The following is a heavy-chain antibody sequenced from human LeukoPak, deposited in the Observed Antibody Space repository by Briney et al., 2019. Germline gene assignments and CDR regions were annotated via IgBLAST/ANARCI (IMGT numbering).Heavy chain of an antibody. D-gene: IGHD1-26*01. CDR1: GYTFTSYA. CDR3: ARDGFRGSYFWFDP. Sequence: ASVKVSCKASGYTFTSYAMHWVRQATGQRLEWMGWINAGNGNTKYSQKLQGRVTITRDTSASTAYMELSSLRSEDTAVYYCARDGFRGSYFWFDPWGQGTLVTVSS. CDR2: INAGNGNT. V-gene: IGHV1-3*01. J-gene: IGHJ5*02.